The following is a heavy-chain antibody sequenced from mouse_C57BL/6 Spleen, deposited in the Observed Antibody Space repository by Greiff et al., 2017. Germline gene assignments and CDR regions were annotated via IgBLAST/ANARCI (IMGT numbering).Heavy chain of an antibody. CDR3: AREDDGYSNLYFDV. Sequence: VQLQQSGPGLVKPSQSLSLTCSVTGYSITSGYYWNWIRQFPGNKLEWMGYISYDGSNNYNPSLKNRISITRDTSKNQFFLKLNSVTTEDTATYYCAREDDGYSNLYFDVWGTGTTFTVSS. CDR1: GYSITSGYY. J-gene: IGHJ1*03. V-gene: IGHV3-6*01. CDR2: ISYDGSN. D-gene: IGHD2-3*01.